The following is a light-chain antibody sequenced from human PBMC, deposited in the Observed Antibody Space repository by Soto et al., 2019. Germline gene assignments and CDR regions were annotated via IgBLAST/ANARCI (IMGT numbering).Light chain of an antibody. Sequence: QSVLTQPASVSGSPGQSITTSCTGTSSDVGGYDYVSWYQHHPGKAPKLIIYDVTYRPSGVSSRFSGSRSGNTASLTISGLQAEDEADYYCISYSTSSTRVVFGGGTKLTVL. J-gene: IGLJ2*01. CDR3: ISYSTSSTRVV. V-gene: IGLV2-14*03. CDR1: SSDVGGYDY. CDR2: DVT.